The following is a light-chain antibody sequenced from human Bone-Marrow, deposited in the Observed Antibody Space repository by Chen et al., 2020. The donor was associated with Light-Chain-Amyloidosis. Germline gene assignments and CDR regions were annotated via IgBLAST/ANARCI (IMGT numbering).Light chain of an antibody. CDR3: QSADSSGTYEVI. CDR2: RDT. V-gene: IGLV3-25*03. Sequence: SYELTPPPSVSVSPGQTARITCSGDDLPTKYAYWYQQKPGQAPVLVIHRDTERPSGISERFSGSSSGTTATLTISGDQAEDEADYHCQSADSSGTYEVIFGGGTKLTVL. CDR1: DLPTKY. J-gene: IGLJ2*01.